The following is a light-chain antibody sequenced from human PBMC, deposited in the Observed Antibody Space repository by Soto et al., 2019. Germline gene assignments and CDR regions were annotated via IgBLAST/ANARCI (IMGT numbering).Light chain of an antibody. Sequence: ELVLTQSPATLSLSPGERATLSCRASQSVSSYLAWYQQKPGQAPRLLIFDASNRATGIPARFSGSGSGTDFTPTISSLQPEDFATYYCQQSYRTPITFGQGTRLEI. J-gene: IGKJ5*01. CDR1: QSVSSY. CDR2: DAS. CDR3: QQSYRTPIT. V-gene: IGKV3-11*01.